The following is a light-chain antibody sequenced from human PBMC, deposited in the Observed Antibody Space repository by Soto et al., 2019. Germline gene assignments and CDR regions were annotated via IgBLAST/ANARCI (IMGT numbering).Light chain of an antibody. Sequence: EIVLTQSPGTLSLSPGERATLSCRASQSVSSASLAWYQQKPGQAPRLLIYGASIRATGIPDRFSGSGSGTDFTLTISRLEPEDFAVYYCQQYGSSPPLTFGGGTKVEIK. V-gene: IGKV3-20*01. J-gene: IGKJ4*01. CDR1: QSVSSAS. CDR3: QQYGSSPPLT. CDR2: GAS.